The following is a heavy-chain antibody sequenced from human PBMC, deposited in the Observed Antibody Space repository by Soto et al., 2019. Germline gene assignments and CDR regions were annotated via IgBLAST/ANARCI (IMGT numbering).Heavy chain of an antibody. J-gene: IGHJ4*02. V-gene: IGHV3-23*01. CDR1: GFAFNNYG. CDR3: ARDLESSSSPNL. D-gene: IGHD6-13*01. Sequence: HPGGSLRLSCTVSGFAFNNYGINWVRQAPGKGLEWVSGISDSGGVIFYADSVRGRFTISRDNSKNTVYLQMNSLRVEDTALYYCARDLESSSSPNLWGQGSLVTVSS. CDR2: ISDSGGVI.